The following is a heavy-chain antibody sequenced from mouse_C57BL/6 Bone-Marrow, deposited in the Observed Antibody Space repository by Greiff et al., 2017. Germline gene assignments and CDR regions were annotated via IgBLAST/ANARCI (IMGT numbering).Heavy chain of an antibody. CDR1: GYTFTSYW. Sequence: QVQLQQPGAELVKPGASVKLSCKASGYTFTSYWMHWVKQRPGRGLEWIGRIDPNSGGTKYNEKFKSKATLTVDKPSSTAYMQLISLTSEDSAVYYCAREDYYGVAGDYWGQGTTLTVSS. D-gene: IGHD1-1*01. V-gene: IGHV1-72*01. CDR3: AREDYYGVAGDY. CDR2: IDPNSGGT. J-gene: IGHJ2*01.